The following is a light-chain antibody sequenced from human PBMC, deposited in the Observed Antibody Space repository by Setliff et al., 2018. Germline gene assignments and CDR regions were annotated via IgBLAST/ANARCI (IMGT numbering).Light chain of an antibody. Sequence: QSVLTQPAAVSGSPGQSITISCTGTSSDVGGYDYVSWYQQHPGKAPKLIISHVNNRPSGVSNRFSGSKSGNTASLTISGLQAEDEADYYCSSNTNSNTLFVFGGGTKVTVL. V-gene: IGLV2-14*01. CDR1: SSDVGGYDY. CDR2: HVN. CDR3: SSNTNSNTLFV. J-gene: IGLJ3*02.